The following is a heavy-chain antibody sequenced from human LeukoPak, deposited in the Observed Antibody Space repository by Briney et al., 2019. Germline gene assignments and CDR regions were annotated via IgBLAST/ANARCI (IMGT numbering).Heavy chain of an antibody. CDR2: ISSSGSYI. Sequence: PGGSLRFSCAASGFTFTTYTMNWVRQAPGKGLEWVSDISSSGSYIDYADSVKGRFTISRENAKNSLFLQMSSLRVEDTAVYYCARSLIADGAFDIWGQGTMVTVSS. CDR1: GFTFTTYT. D-gene: IGHD2-21*01. J-gene: IGHJ3*02. V-gene: IGHV3-21*01. CDR3: ARSLIADGAFDI.